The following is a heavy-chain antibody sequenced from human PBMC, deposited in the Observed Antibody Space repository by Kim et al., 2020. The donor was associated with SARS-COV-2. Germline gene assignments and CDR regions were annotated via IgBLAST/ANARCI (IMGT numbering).Heavy chain of an antibody. J-gene: IGHJ6*02. D-gene: IGHD6-19*01. Sequence: SRVTISVDTSKNQFSLKLSSVTAADTAVYYCARDLGEWLGEFYYYYGMDVWGQGTTVTVSS. CDR3: ARDLGEWLGEFYYYYGMDV. V-gene: IGHV4-59*01.